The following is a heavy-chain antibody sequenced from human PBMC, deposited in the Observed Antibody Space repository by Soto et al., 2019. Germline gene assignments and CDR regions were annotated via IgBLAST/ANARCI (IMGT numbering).Heavy chain of an antibody. CDR3: AKDIAFYGDCVDY. CDR2: ISWNSGSI. V-gene: IGHV3-9*01. CDR1: GFTFDDYA. J-gene: IGHJ4*02. Sequence: EVQLVESGGGLVQPGRSLRLSCAASGFTFDDYAMHWVRQAPGKGLEWVSGISWNSGSIGYADSVKGRFTISRDNAKNSLYLQMNSLRAEDTALYYCAKDIAFYGDCVDYWGQGTLVTVSS. D-gene: IGHD4-17*01.